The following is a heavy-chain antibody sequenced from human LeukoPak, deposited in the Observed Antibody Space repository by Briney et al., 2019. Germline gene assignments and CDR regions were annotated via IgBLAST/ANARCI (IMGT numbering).Heavy chain of an antibody. CDR2: ITTSGTYI. J-gene: IGHJ6*02. CDR3: ARPFYYDSNGGEGMDV. V-gene: IGHV3-21*06. CDR1: GFTFTRFN. D-gene: IGHD3-22*01. Sequence: TGRSLRLSCAASGFTFTRFNMNWVRQAPGKGLELVSSITTSGTYIYYADSVKGRFTISRDNAKNSLYLQMNSLRSEDTAVYYCARPFYYDSNGGEGMDVWGQGTTVTVSS.